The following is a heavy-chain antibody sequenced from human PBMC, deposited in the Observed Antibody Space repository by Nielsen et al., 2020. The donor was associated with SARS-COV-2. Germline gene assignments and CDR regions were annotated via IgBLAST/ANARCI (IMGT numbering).Heavy chain of an antibody. CDR2: ISAYNGNT. D-gene: IGHD3-22*01. Sequence: WVRRAPGQGLEWMGWISAYNGNTKYAQKLQGRVTLTTDTSTTTGYMELRTLRSDDTAVYYCARDALIMPTTMRFWGQGTPVTVSS. V-gene: IGHV1-18*01. CDR3: ARDALIMPTTMRF. J-gene: IGHJ4*02.